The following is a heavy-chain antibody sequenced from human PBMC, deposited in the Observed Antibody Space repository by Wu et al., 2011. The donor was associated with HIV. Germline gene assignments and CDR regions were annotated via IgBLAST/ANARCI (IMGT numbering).Heavy chain of an antibody. CDR1: GGTFSSYA. Sequence: QVQLVQSGAEVKKPGSSVKVSCKASGGTFSSYAISWVRQAPGQGLEWMGGISPIFGTANYAQKFQGRVTITTDESTSTAYMELSSLRSEDTAVYYXARGEMTTIEPRDAFDIWGQGTMVTVSS. CDR3: ARGEMTTIEPRDAFDI. J-gene: IGHJ3*02. V-gene: IGHV1-69*01. D-gene: IGHD5-24*01. CDR2: ISPIFGTA.